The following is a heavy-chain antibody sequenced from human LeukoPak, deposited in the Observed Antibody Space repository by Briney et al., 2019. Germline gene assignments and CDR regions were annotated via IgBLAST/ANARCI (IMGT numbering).Heavy chain of an antibody. CDR3: ASRRRSTSSTTGDAFDI. CDR1: GFTVSSNY. V-gene: IGHV3-48*01. CDR2: ISSSSSTI. D-gene: IGHD2-2*01. Sequence: PGGSLRLSCAASGFTVSSNYMSWVRQAPGKGLERVSSISSSSSTIYYADSVKGRFTISRDNAKNSLYLQMNSLRAEDTAVYYCASRRRSTSSTTGDAFDIWGQGTMVTVSS. J-gene: IGHJ3*02.